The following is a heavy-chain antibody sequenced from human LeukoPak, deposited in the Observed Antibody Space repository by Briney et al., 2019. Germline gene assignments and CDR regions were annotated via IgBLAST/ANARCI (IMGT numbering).Heavy chain of an antibody. CDR2: IYYSGST. V-gene: IGHV4-39*02. CDR1: GGSISSTSNF. CDR3: AREGDYVFRPQYFDL. J-gene: IGHJ2*01. Sequence: SETLSLTCTVSGGSISSTSNFWGWIRQPPGKGLEWIGNIYYSGSTYYNPSLKSRVTVSVDTSKNQFSLRLSSVTAADTAVYYCAREGDYVFRPQYFDLWGRGTLVTVSS. D-gene: IGHD4-17*01.